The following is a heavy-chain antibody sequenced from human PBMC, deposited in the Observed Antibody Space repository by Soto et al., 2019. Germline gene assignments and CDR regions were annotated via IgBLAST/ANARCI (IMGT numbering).Heavy chain of an antibody. CDR2: ISSSGSTI. CDR1: GFTFSDYY. D-gene: IGHD3-22*01. Sequence: SCKASGFTFSDYYMSWIRQAPGKGLEWVSYISSSGSTIYYADSVKGRFTISRDNAKNSLYLQMNSLRAEDTAVYYCARGDSSGYYRYYYYYGMDVWGQGTTVTVSS. J-gene: IGHJ6*02. CDR3: ARGDSSGYYRYYYYYGMDV. V-gene: IGHV3-11*01.